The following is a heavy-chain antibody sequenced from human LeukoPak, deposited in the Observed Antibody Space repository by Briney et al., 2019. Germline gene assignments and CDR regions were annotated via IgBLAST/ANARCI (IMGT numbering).Heavy chain of an antibody. J-gene: IGHJ6*04. D-gene: IGHD2-2*01. V-gene: IGHV3-21*01. Sequence: AGSLRLSCAASGFTFSSYSMNWVRQAPGKGLEWVSSISSSSSYIYYADSVKGRFTISRDNAKNSLYLQMNSLRAEDTAVYYCARGGYCSSTSCYSLGGMDVWGKGTTVTVSS. CDR1: GFTFSSYS. CDR2: ISSSSSYI. CDR3: ARGGYCSSTSCYSLGGMDV.